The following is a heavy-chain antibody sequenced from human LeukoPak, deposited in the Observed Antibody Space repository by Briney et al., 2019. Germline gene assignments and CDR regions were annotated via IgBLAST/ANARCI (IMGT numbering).Heavy chain of an antibody. CDR3: ARDASGWILRYYFDY. CDR1: GFTFSSYA. Sequence: GGSLRLSCAASGFTFSSYAIHWVRQAPGKGLEWVAVISYDGSNKYYADSVKGRFTISRDNSKNTLYLQMNSLRAEDTAVYYCARDASGWILRYYFDYWGQGTLVTVSS. V-gene: IGHV3-30-3*01. D-gene: IGHD6-19*01. CDR2: ISYDGSNK. J-gene: IGHJ4*02.